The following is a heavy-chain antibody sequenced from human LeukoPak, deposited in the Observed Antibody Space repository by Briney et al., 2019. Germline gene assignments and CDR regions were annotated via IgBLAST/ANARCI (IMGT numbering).Heavy chain of an antibody. D-gene: IGHD5-24*01. V-gene: IGHV4-59*01. CDR1: GGSISSYY. CDR2: IYYSGST. Sequence: SETLSLTCTVSGGSISSYYWSWIRQPPGKGLEWIGYIYYSGSTNYNPSLKSRVTISVDTSKNQFSLKLSSVTAADTAVYYCARESRDGYNEVIDYWGQGTLVTVSS. CDR3: ARESRDGYNEVIDY. J-gene: IGHJ4*02.